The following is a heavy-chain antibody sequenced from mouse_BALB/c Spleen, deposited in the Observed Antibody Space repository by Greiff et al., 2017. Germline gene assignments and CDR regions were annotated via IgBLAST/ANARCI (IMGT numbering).Heavy chain of an antibody. Sequence: EVKLVESGGDLVKPGGSLKLSCAASGFTFSSYGMSWVRQTPDKRLEWVATISSGGSYTYYPDSVKGRFTISRDNAKNTLYLQMSSLKSEDTAMYYCARQRLPDYWGQGTTLTVSS. CDR1: GFTFSSYG. CDR3: ARQRLPDY. D-gene: IGHD3-2*02. J-gene: IGHJ2*01. V-gene: IGHV5-6*01. CDR2: ISSGGSYT.